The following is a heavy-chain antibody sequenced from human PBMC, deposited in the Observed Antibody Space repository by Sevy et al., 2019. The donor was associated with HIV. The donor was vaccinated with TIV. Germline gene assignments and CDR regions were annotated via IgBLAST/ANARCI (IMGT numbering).Heavy chain of an antibody. Sequence: GESPKISRAASGFTFRSSALQWVRPAPGKGLEWVAVISYDGSNKYYADSLKGRFTIYRDNSKNTLYLQMNSLRAEDTAVYYCAREGYCSSTSCYYYYYDYGMDVWGQGTTVTVSS. J-gene: IGHJ6*02. CDR3: AREGYCSSTSCYYYYYDYGMDV. CDR1: GFTFRSSA. V-gene: IGHV3-30*04. D-gene: IGHD2-2*01. CDR2: ISYDGSNK.